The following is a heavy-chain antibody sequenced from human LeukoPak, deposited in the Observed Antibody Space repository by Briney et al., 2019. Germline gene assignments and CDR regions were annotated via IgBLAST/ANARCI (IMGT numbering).Heavy chain of an antibody. V-gene: IGHV4-4*07. D-gene: IGHD3-10*01. CDR2: IYSSGST. CDR3: ARHVRPLDSMVQGLINY. CDR1: GGSISGYN. Sequence: PSETLSLTCTVSGGSISGYNWSWIRQPAGKGLEWIGRIYSSGSTNYNPSLKSRVTISLDTSKNQFSLKLSSVTAADTAVYYCARHVRPLDSMVQGLINYWGQGTLVTVSS. J-gene: IGHJ4*02.